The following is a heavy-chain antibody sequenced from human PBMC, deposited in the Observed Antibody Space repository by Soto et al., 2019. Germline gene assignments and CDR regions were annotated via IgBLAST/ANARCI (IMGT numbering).Heavy chain of an antibody. Sequence: PGGSLRLSCAASGFTFSSYAMSWVRQAPGKGLEWVSAISGSGGSTYYADSVKGRFTISRDNSKNTLYLQMNSLRAEDTAVYYCARMVRGVILSYYFDYWGQGTLVTVSS. CDR1: GFTFSSYA. D-gene: IGHD3-10*01. CDR2: ISGSGGST. V-gene: IGHV3-23*01. CDR3: ARMVRGVILSYYFDY. J-gene: IGHJ4*02.